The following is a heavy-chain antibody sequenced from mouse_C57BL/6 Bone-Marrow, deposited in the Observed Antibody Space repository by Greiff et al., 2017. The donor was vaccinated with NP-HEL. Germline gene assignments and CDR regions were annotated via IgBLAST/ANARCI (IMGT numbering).Heavy chain of an antibody. J-gene: IGHJ1*03. CDR2: IDPETGGT. CDR1: GYTFTDYE. V-gene: IGHV1-15*01. Sequence: VQLQQSGAELVRPGASVTLSCKASGYTFTDYEMHWVKQTPVHGLEWIGAIDPETGGTAYNQKFKGKAILTADKSSSTAYMELRSLTSEDSAVYYGTRRTVVAGDWYFDVWGTGTTVTVSS. D-gene: IGHD1-1*01. CDR3: TRRTVVAGDWYFDV.